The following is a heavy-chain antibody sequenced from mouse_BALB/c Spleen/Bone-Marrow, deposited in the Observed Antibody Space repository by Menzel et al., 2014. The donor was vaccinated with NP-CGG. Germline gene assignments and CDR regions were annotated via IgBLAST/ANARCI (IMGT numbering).Heavy chain of an antibody. CDR1: GFTFSSYA. Sequence: EVKLVESGGGLVKPGGSLKLSCAASGFTFSSYAMSWVRQTPEKRLEWVAIINSGGSDTYYPDSVKGRFTISRDNDKNTLYLQMGSLRSEDTAMHYCARHGGGSSLWYFDAWGAGTTVTVSS. CDR2: INSGGSDT. J-gene: IGHJ1*01. CDR3: ARHGGGSSLWYFDA. V-gene: IGHV5-9-3*01. D-gene: IGHD1-1*01.